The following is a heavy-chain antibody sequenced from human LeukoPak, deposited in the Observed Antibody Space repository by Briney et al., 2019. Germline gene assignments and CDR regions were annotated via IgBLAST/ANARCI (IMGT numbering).Heavy chain of an antibody. CDR3: ARKGYPAYCGGDCYAVYDWFDP. V-gene: IGHV4-61*01. D-gene: IGHD2-21*01. J-gene: IGHJ5*02. Sequence: SETLSLTCTVSGGSVSSGSYYWSWIRQPPGKGLEWIGYIYYSGSTNYNPSLKSRVTISVDTSKNQFSLKLSSVTAADTAVYYCARKGYPAYCGGDCYAVYDWFDPWGQGTLVTVSS. CDR2: IYYSGST. CDR1: GGSVSSGSYY.